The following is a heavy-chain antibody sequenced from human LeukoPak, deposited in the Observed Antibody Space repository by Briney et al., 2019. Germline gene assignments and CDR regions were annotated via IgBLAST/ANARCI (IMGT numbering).Heavy chain of an antibody. CDR3: ASQTLSSSWYQGEHYYYYYMDV. CDR1: GGTFSSYA. V-gene: IGHV1-69*01. CDR2: IIPIFGTA. J-gene: IGHJ6*03. D-gene: IGHD6-13*01. Sequence: ASVKVSCKASGGTFSSYAISWVRQAPGQGLEWMGGIIPIFGTANYAQKFQGRVTITADESTSTAYMELSSLRSEDTAVYYCASQTLSSSWYQGEHYYYYYMDVWGKGTTVTISS.